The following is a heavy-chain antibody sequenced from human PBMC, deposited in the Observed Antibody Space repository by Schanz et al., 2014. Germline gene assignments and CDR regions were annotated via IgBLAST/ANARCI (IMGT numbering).Heavy chain of an antibody. J-gene: IGHJ4*02. CDR2: ISAFDDKT. CDR3: ARDGEAAAGCDY. Sequence: QVQLVQSAPEVKKPGASVKVSCKASGYSFTTYGLNWVRQAPGQGPEWMGWISAFDDKTDYAQNFQGRLIMTTDTATTAVYMEPRSQTSEDTAVYYCARDGEAAAGCDYWGQGTLVIVSS. D-gene: IGHD6-13*01. CDR1: GYSFTTYG. V-gene: IGHV1-18*01.